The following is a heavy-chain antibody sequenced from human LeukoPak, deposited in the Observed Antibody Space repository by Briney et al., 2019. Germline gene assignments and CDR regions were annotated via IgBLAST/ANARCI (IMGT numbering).Heavy chain of an antibody. CDR3: AKDMGYIVVVTAFDY. CDR2: MNPNSGNT. Sequence: GASVKVSCKASGYTFTSYDINWVRQATGQGLEWMGWMNPNSGNTGYAQKFQGRVTMTRNTSISTAYMELSSLRAEDTAVYYCAKDMGYIVVVTAFDYWGQGTLVTVSS. D-gene: IGHD2-21*02. J-gene: IGHJ4*02. CDR1: GYTFTSYD. V-gene: IGHV1-8*01.